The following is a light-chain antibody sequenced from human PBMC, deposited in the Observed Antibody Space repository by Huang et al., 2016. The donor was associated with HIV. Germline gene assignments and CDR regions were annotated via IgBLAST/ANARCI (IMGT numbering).Light chain of an antibody. J-gene: IGKJ4*01. CDR2: DAS. V-gene: IGKV3-11*01. CDR3: QQRGNWQLT. Sequence: EIVLTQSPATLSLSPGERATLSCRASQGLANYLAWYQQKPGQAPRLLIYDASNRATGIPARFSGSGSGPDFTLTISSLEPEDFAVYYCQQRGNWQLTFGGGTKVEIK. CDR1: QGLANY.